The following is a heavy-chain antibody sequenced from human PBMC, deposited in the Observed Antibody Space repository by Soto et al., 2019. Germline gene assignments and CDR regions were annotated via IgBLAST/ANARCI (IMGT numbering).Heavy chain of an antibody. CDR1: GFTVSSNY. Sequence: EVQLVESGGGLVQPGGSLRLSCAASGFTVSSNYMSWVRQAPGKGLEWVSIIHSGGSTYYADSVKGRFTIPRHNSKNTVYLQMNSLRAEDTAVYYCARDLIVVAATGAFDVWGQGTVVTVSS. V-gene: IGHV3-53*04. CDR3: ARDLIVVAATGAFDV. J-gene: IGHJ3*01. D-gene: IGHD3-22*01. CDR2: IHSGGST.